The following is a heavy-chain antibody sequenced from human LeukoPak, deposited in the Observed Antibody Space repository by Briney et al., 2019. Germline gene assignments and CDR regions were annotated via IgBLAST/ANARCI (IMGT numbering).Heavy chain of an antibody. V-gene: IGHV4-59*08. CDR2: IYYGGST. CDR3: ASAPYSTSAVY. CDR1: GGSISSYY. Sequence: SETLSLTCTVSGGSISSYYWSWIRQPPGKGLEWIGYIYYGGSTNYNPSLKSRVTISVDTSKNQFSLKLSSVTAADTAVYYCASAPYSTSAVYWGQGTLVTVSS. J-gene: IGHJ4*02. D-gene: IGHD6-6*01.